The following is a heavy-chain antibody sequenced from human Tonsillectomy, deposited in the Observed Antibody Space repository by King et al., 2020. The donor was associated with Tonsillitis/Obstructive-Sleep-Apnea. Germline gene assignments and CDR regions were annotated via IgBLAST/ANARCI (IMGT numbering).Heavy chain of an antibody. D-gene: IGHD3-10*01. CDR2: IYWDDDK. V-gene: IGHV2-5*02. CDR1: GFSISTSGVG. J-gene: IGHJ4*02. Sequence: TLKESGPTLVKPTQTLTVTCTFSGFSISTSGVGVGWIRQPPGKALEWLALIYWDDDKRYSPSLKSRLTITKDTSKNQVVLTMTNMDPVDTATYYCVQLGDGAVSDYTTHFDYWGQGTLVTVSS. CDR3: VQLGDGAVSDYTTHFDY.